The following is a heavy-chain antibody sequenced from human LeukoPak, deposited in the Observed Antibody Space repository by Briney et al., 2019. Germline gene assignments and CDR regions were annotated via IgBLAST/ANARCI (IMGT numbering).Heavy chain of an antibody. J-gene: IGHJ4*02. CDR2: IRISSSTI. Sequence: GGSLRLSCAASGFTFSSYRMNWVRQAPGKGLEWVSYIRISSSTIYYADSVKGRFTISRDNSKNTLYLQMNSLRAADTAVYYCAKHSSGWYSEFDYWGQGTLVTVSS. D-gene: IGHD6-19*01. CDR1: GFTFSSYR. CDR3: AKHSSGWYSEFDY. V-gene: IGHV3-48*01.